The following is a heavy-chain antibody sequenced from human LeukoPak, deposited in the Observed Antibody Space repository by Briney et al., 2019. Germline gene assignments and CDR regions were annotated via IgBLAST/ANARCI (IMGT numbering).Heavy chain of an antibody. Sequence: GSLRLSCAASGFTFSSDWMIWVRQPPGKGLEWIGEINHSGSTNYNPSLKSRVTISIDTSKNQFSLKLTSVTAADTAVYYCARGPQYCSGGSCYGWFDPWGQGTLVTVSS. J-gene: IGHJ5*02. CDR1: GFTFSSDW. V-gene: IGHV4-34*01. CDR3: ARGPQYCSGGSCYGWFDP. CDR2: INHSGST. D-gene: IGHD2-15*01.